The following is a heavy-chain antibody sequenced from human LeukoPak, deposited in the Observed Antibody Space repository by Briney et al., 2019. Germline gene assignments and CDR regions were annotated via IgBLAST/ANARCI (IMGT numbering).Heavy chain of an antibody. CDR2: IYYSGST. CDR3: ASDYYDSSGYYSGIPYD. D-gene: IGHD3-22*01. J-gene: IGHJ4*02. Sequence: SETLSLTCNVSGGSISSSSYYWGWIRQPPGKGLEWIGSIYYSGSTYYNPSLKSRVTISVDTSKNQFSLNLSSVTAADTAVYYCASDYYDSSGYYSGIPYDWGQGTLVTVS. V-gene: IGHV4-39*01. CDR1: GGSISSSSYY.